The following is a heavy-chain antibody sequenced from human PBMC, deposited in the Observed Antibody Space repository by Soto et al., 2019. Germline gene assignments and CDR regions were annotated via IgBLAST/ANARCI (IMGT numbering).Heavy chain of an antibody. CDR3: GKDPNGDYVGGFEF. V-gene: IGHV3-7*03. CDR1: NFTFSNYW. D-gene: IGHD4-17*01. CDR2: IRPDGSEN. J-gene: IGHJ3*01. Sequence: DVQLVESGGDVVQAGGFLRLSCTGSNFTFSNYWMTWVRQAPGKGLEWVANIRPDGSENNFVDSVKGRFTISRDNAKNSLSLQMDSLRAEDTAVYFCGKDPNGDYVGGFEFWGPGTMVTVSS.